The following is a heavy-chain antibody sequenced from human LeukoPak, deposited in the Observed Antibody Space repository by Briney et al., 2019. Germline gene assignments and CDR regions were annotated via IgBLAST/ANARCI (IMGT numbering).Heavy chain of an antibody. CDR2: IYYSGST. CDR3: ARGVVVAAYGMDV. Sequence: SETLSLTCTVSGGSISSYYWSWIRQPPAKGLEWIGYIYYSGSTNYNPSLKSRVTISVDTSKNQFSLKLSSVTAADTAVYYCARGVVVAAYGMDVWGQGTTVTVSS. J-gene: IGHJ6*02. V-gene: IGHV4-59*01. CDR1: GGSISSYY. D-gene: IGHD2-15*01.